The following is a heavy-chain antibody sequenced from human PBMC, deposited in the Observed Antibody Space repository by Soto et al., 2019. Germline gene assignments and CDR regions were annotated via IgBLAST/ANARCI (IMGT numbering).Heavy chain of an antibody. Sequence: QVQLVQSGAEVKKPGASVKVSCKASGYTFTSYGISWVRQAPGQGLEWMGWISAYNGNTNFAQKFQGSVTTTTDTTTSKAYMELRSRTSDDTAAYYCATILPPFDPWGQGTLVTVSS. CDR3: ATILPPFDP. CDR2: ISAYNGNT. CDR1: GYTFTSYG. J-gene: IGHJ5*02. V-gene: IGHV1-18*01.